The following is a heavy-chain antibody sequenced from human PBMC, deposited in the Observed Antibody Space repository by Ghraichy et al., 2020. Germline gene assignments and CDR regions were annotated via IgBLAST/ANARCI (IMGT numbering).Heavy chain of an antibody. J-gene: IGHJ4*02. CDR3: ATPRRGAAEFDF. D-gene: IGHD6-13*01. V-gene: IGHV4-39*01. CDR2: INYSGNT. Sequence: SETLSLTCTVSGGSISTSVHYWGWVRQPPGKGLEWIGSINYSGNTYYNPSLQSRVTISVDTSKNQFSLTLTSTTAADTAVYYCATPRRGAAEFDFWGQGALVTVSS. CDR1: GGSISTSVHY.